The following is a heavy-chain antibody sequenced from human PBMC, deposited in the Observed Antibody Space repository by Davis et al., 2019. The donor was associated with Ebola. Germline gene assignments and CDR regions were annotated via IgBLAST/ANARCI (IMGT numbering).Heavy chain of an antibody. Sequence: ASVKVSCKASGYTFTSYGISWVRQAPGQGLEWMGWISAYNGNTNYAQKLQGRVTITRDTSASTAYMELSSLRSEDTAVYYCARVLAFCSSTSCPGDYWGQGTLVTVSS. J-gene: IGHJ4*02. CDR3: ARVLAFCSSTSCPGDY. CDR2: ISAYNGNT. V-gene: IGHV1-18*01. CDR1: GYTFTSYG. D-gene: IGHD2-2*01.